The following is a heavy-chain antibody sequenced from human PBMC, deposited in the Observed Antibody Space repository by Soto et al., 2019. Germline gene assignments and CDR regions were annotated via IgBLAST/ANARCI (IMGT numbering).Heavy chain of an antibody. CDR3: ASRDPGTSVDY. D-gene: IGHD1-7*01. Sequence: QVQRQESGPGLVKPSGTLSLTCAVSGGSFTSNNWWTWVRQPPGQGLEWIGEIYRTGSTNYNPSLKSRVTISLDKSENQSSLKVTSLTAADTAVYYCASRDPGTSVDYWGQGTLVTVSS. J-gene: IGHJ4*02. V-gene: IGHV4-4*02. CDR2: IYRTGST. CDR1: GGSFTSNNW.